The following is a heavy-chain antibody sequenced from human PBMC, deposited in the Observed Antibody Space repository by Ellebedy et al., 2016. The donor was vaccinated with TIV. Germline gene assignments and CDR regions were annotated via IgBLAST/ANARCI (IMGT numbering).Heavy chain of an antibody. CDR3: AAGGLWSTYGLDV. V-gene: IGHV1-18*01. D-gene: IGHD3-10*01. J-gene: IGHJ6*02. CDR1: GYTFTSYG. CDR2: ISGYNGQT. Sequence: ASVKVSXXASGYTFTSYGLTWVRQAPGEGPEWMGWISGYNGQTRYAQKFQGRVTMTTDTSASTGYMDLRSLRSEDTAVYYCAAGGLWSTYGLDVWGQGTTVTVSS.